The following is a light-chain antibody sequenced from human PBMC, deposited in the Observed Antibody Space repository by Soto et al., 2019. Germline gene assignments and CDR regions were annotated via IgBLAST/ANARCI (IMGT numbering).Light chain of an antibody. CDR2: RAS. CDR1: QSIDIW. CDR3: QQYSHYYT. J-gene: IGKJ2*01. Sequence: DIQMTQSPSTLSASVGDRVTITCRASQSIDIWLAWYQQRPGKAPKLLIYRASTLESGVPSRFSGSGSGTEFTLTIISLQPDDFATYYCQQYSHYYTFGQGTKLEI. V-gene: IGKV1-5*03.